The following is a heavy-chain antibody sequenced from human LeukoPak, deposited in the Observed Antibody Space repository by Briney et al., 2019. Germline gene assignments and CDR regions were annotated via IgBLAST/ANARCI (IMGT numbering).Heavy chain of an antibody. D-gene: IGHD3-22*01. CDR2: IKSKTDGGTT. V-gene: IGHV3-15*01. CDR3: TTDLSYYDSSGYYQTLDY. CDR1: GFTFSNAW. Sequence: GGSLRLSCAASGFTFSNAWMSWVRQAPGKGLEWVGRIKSKTDGGTTDYAAPVKGRFTISRDDSKNTPYLQMNSLKTEDTAVYYCTTDLSYYDSSGYYQTLDYWGQGTLVTVSS. J-gene: IGHJ4*02.